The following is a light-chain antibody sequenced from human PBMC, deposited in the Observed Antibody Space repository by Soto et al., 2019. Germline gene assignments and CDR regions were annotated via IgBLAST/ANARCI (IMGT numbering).Light chain of an antibody. CDR1: QSLDTYT. Sequence: EIVLTQSPVTLSLSPGEKATLSCRASQSLDTYTLAWYQQKPCQAPRLLIYGASTRAAAIPDRFIGSGSGTDFALTISRLEPEDFAVYYCQQYAESPLTFGPGTKVH. CDR2: GAS. CDR3: QQYAESPLT. V-gene: IGKV3-20*01. J-gene: IGKJ3*01.